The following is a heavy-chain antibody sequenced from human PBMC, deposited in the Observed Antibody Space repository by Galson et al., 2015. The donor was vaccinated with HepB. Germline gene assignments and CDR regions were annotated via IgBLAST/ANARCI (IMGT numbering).Heavy chain of an antibody. J-gene: IGHJ2*01. Sequence: SLRLSCAASGFTFSNHSIHWVRQAPGKGLEWVAVISSGGGTPYLADSVRGRVTLSRDNTKNTVYLQMNSLGAEDAAVYYCEKEIIVHAGVWYFDLWGRGPLVTVSS. CDR3: EKEIIVHAGVWYFDL. CDR2: ISSGGGTP. CDR1: GFTFSNHS. V-gene: IGHV3-30*18. D-gene: IGHD2-8*01.